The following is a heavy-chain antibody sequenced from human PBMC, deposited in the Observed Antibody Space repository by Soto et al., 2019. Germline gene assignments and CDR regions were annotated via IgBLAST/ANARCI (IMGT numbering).Heavy chain of an antibody. CDR2: MNPNSGNT. Sequence: QVQLVQSGAEVKKPGASVKVSCKASGYTFTSYDINWVRQATGQGLEWMGWMNPNSGNTGYAQKFQGRVTMTRNTSISTAYRELSSLRAEDTAVYYCARGSAYYDFWSGYYPFDYWGQGTLVTVSS. V-gene: IGHV1-8*01. J-gene: IGHJ4*02. CDR3: ARGSAYYDFWSGYYPFDY. D-gene: IGHD3-3*01. CDR1: GYTFTSYD.